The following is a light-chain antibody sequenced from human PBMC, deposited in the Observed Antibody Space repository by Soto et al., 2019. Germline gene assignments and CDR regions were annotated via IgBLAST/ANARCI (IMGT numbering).Light chain of an antibody. CDR3: SSYADIYTFV. J-gene: IGLJ1*01. CDR1: SSDVGKYNF. CDR2: DVH. Sequence: QSVLTQPRSVSGSPGHSVAISCTGTSSDVGKYNFVSWYQQHPGTAPKLIIYDVHRRPSGVPDRFSGSKSGNTASLTISGLQSEDEADYFCSSYADIYTFVFXSGTKAHRP. V-gene: IGLV2-11*01.